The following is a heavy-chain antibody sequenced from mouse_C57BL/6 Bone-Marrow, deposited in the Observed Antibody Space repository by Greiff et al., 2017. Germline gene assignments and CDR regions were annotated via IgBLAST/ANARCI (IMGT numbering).Heavy chain of an antibody. Sequence: DVQLQESGGGLVKPGGSLKLSCAASGFTFSSYTMSWVRQTPEKRLEWVATISGGGGNTYYPDSVKGRFTISRDNAKNTLYLQMSSLRSEDTALYYCARHGSAYWGQGTLVTVSA. J-gene: IGHJ3*01. CDR3: ARHGSAY. CDR1: GFTFSSYT. CDR2: ISGGGGNT. V-gene: IGHV5-9*01.